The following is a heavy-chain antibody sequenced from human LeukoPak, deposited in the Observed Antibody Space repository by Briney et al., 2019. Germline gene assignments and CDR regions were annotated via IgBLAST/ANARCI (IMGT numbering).Heavy chain of an antibody. V-gene: IGHV4-31*03. D-gene: IGHD5-18*01. CDR1: GGSISSGGYY. CDR3: ARDGGYSYGPFDY. Sequence: SETLSLTCTVSGGSISSGGYYWSWIRQHPGKGLEWIGYIHYSGSTYYNPSLRSRVTISLDTSKNQFSLNLSSVTAADTAVYYCARDGGYSYGPFDYWGQGTLVTVSS. J-gene: IGHJ4*02. CDR2: IHYSGST.